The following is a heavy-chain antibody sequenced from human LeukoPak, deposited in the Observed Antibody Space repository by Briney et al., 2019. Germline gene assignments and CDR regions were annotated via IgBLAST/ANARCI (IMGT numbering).Heavy chain of an antibody. CDR3: AREQVVVVAAKLAGYFDY. Sequence: SVKVSCKASGGTFSSYAISWVRQAPGQGLEWMGRIIPILGIANYAQKFQGRVTITADKSTSTAYMELSSLRSEDTAVYYCAREQVVVVAAKLAGYFDYWGQGTLVTVSS. V-gene: IGHV1-69*04. D-gene: IGHD2-15*01. CDR1: GGTFSSYA. J-gene: IGHJ4*02. CDR2: IIPILGIA.